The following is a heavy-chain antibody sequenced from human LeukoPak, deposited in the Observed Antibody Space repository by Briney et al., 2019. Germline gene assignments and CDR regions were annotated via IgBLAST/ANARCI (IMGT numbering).Heavy chain of an antibody. Sequence: ASVKVSCKASGYTFTSYHMHWVRQAPGQGLEWMGIINPSGGSTSYAQKFQGRVNMTRDTSTSTVYMELSSLRSEDTAVYYCARDVGVAVYYMDVWGKGTTVTVSS. CDR3: ARDVGVAVYYMDV. J-gene: IGHJ6*03. V-gene: IGHV1-46*01. D-gene: IGHD2-15*01. CDR1: GYTFTSYH. CDR2: INPSGGST.